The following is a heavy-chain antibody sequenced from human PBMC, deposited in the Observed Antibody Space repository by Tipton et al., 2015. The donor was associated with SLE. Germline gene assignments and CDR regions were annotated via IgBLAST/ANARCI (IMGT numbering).Heavy chain of an antibody. D-gene: IGHD3-16*01. Sequence: TLSLTCTVSGGSISSHYWSWIRQPPGKGLEWIGYIYYSGSTNYNPSLKSRVTISVDTSKNQFSLKLSSVTAADTAVYYCARDGGSVPFDYWGQGTLVTVSS. CDR3: ARDGGSVPFDY. V-gene: IGHV4-59*11. CDR1: GGSISSHY. CDR2: IYYSGST. J-gene: IGHJ4*02.